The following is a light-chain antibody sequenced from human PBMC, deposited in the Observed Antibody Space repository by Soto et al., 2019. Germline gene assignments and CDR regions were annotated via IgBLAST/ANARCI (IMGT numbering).Light chain of an antibody. V-gene: IGKV1-5*03. CDR3: QQYNSYPWT. CDR1: QSISSW. CDR2: KAS. J-gene: IGKJ1*01. Sequence: IQMTQSPSTLSASVGDRVTITCRASQSISSWLAWYQQKPGKAPKLLIYKASGLESGVPSRFSGSGSGTEFTLTISSLQPDDFATYYCQQYNSYPWTFGQGTKVDLK.